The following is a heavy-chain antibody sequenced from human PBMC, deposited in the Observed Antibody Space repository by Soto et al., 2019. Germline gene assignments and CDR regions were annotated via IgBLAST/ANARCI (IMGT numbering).Heavy chain of an antibody. J-gene: IGHJ6*02. CDR1: GFTFSSYW. V-gene: IGHV3-74*01. Sequence: EVQLVESGGGLVQPGGSLRLSCAASGFTFSSYWMHWVRQAPGKGLVWVSRINSDGSSTSYADSVKGRFTISRDNAKNTLYLQMNSLIAEDTSVYYCARGGVVSYGMDVWGQVTTVTVSS. CDR3: ARGGVVSYGMDV. D-gene: IGHD3-3*01. CDR2: INSDGSST.